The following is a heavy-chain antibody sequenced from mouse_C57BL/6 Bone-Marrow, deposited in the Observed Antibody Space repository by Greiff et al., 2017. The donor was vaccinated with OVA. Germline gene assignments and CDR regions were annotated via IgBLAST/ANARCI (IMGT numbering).Heavy chain of an antibody. J-gene: IGHJ1*03. V-gene: IGHV1-15*01. Sequence: VQLQQSGAELVRPGASVTLSCKASGYTFTDYEMHWVKQTPVHGLEWIGAIDPETGGTAYNQKFKGKAILTADKSSSTAYMELRSLTSEDSAVYYCTRSETGDWYFDVWGTGTTVTVSS. CDR3: TRSETGDWYFDV. CDR2: IDPETGGT. CDR1: GYTFTDYE. D-gene: IGHD3-2*01.